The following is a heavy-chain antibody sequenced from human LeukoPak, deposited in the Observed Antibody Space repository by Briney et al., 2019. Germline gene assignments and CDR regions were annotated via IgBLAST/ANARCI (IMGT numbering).Heavy chain of an antibody. CDR1: GYTFISYQ. CDR3: ARDRGLWFGELSDY. D-gene: IGHD3-10*01. J-gene: IGHJ4*02. CDR2: INPTGGST. Sequence: ASVKVSCKASGYTFISYQMHWVRQAPGQGLEWMGIINPTGGSTSHAQKFQGRVTMTTDTSTSTAYMELRSLRSDDTAVYYCARDRGLWFGELSDYWGQGTLVTVSS. V-gene: IGHV1-46*01.